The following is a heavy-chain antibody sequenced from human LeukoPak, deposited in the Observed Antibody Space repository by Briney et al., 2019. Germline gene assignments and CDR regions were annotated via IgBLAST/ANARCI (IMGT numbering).Heavy chain of an antibody. Sequence: GGSLRLSCAASGFTFSSYSMNWVRQAPGKGLEWVSSISSSSSYIYYADSVKGRFTISRDNAKSSLYLQMNSLRAEDTVVYYCARSLRLLRFLEWLLSPFDYWGQGTLVTVSS. CDR1: GFTFSSYS. V-gene: IGHV3-21*01. D-gene: IGHD3-3*01. CDR2: ISSSSSYI. J-gene: IGHJ4*02. CDR3: ARSLRLLRFLEWLLSPFDY.